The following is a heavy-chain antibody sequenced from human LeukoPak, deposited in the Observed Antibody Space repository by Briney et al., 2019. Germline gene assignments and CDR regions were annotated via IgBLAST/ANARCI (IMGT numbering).Heavy chain of an antibody. D-gene: IGHD6-6*01. CDR3: ARDYSSSSFVWLGRYYYYGMDV. CDR1: GYTFTSYA. CDR2: INAGNGNT. J-gene: IGHJ6*02. V-gene: IGHV1-3*01. Sequence: GASVKVSCKASGYTFTSYAMHWVRQAPGQRLEWMGWINAGNGNTKYSQKFQGRVTIARDTSASTAYMELSSLRSEDTAVYYCARDYSSSSFVWLGRYYYYGMDVWGQGTTVTVSS.